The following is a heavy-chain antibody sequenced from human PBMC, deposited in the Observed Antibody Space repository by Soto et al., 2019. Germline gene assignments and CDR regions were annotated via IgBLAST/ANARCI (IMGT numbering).Heavy chain of an antibody. CDR3: ARDGTRDYVGGSYPNLHP. Sequence: QVQLVQSGAEVKKPGASVKVSCKVSGYTFTSYAMHWVRQAPGQRLEWMGWINAGNGNTKYSQKFQGRVTITRDTSASTAYRELSSLRSEDTAVYYCARDGTRDYVGGSYPNLHPWGQGTLVTVSS. CDR2: INAGNGNT. CDR1: GYTFTSYA. D-gene: IGHD3-16*02. J-gene: IGHJ5*02. V-gene: IGHV1-3*01.